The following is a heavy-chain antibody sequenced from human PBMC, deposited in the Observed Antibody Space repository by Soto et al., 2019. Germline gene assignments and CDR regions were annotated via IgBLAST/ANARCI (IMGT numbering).Heavy chain of an antibody. CDR3: AAYLHGGTYYYVYGKEV. CDR1: GGTFSSYA. Sequence: QVQLVQSGAEVEKPGSAVKVSCKASGGTFSSYAISWVRQAPGQGLEWMGGIIPIFGTADYAQKFQGRVTINAAESTSTAYIELSTLRSEDTAVDYCAAYLHGGTYYYVYGKEVWGQGPRVTVSS. J-gene: IGHJ6*01. V-gene: IGHV1-69*12. D-gene: IGHD3-16*01. CDR2: IIPIFGTA.